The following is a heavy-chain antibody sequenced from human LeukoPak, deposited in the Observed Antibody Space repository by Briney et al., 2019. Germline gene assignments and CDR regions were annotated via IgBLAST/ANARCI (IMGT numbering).Heavy chain of an antibody. CDR3: ARDVLAAGATGTFDI. Sequence: GGSLRLSCAASGFTFSSYAMSWVRQAPGKGLEWVANIKQDGSEKYYVDSVKGRFTISRDNAKTSLYLQMDSLRAEDTAVYYCARDVLAAGATGTFDIWGQGTMVTVSS. V-gene: IGHV3-7*03. D-gene: IGHD1-14*01. CDR2: IKQDGSEK. J-gene: IGHJ3*02. CDR1: GFTFSSYA.